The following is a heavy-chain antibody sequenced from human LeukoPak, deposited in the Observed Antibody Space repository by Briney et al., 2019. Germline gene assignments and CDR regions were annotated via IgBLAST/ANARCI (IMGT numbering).Heavy chain of an antibody. CDR2: IIPIFGTA. CDR3: ARDLSVVRGVNNWFDP. V-gene: IGHV1-69*05. Sequence: SVKVSCKASGGTSSSYAISWVRQAPGQGLEWMGRIIPIFGTANYAQKFQGRVTITTEESTSAAYMELSSLRSEDTAVYYCARDLSVVRGVNNWFDPWGQGTLVTVSS. J-gene: IGHJ5*02. CDR1: GGTSSSYA. D-gene: IGHD3-10*01.